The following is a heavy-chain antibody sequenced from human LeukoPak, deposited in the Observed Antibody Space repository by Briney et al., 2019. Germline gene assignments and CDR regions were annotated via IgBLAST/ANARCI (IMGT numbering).Heavy chain of an antibody. V-gene: IGHV3-23*01. D-gene: IGHD3-3*01. CDR1: GFTFSSYA. Sequence: AGGSLRLSCAASGFTFSSYAMSWVRQAPGKGLEWVSAISGSGGSTYYADSVKGRFTISRDNSKNTLYLQMNSLRAEDTAVYYCAKLRFGVVITHLDYWGQGTLVTVSS. CDR2: ISGSGGST. CDR3: AKLRFGVVITHLDY. J-gene: IGHJ4*02.